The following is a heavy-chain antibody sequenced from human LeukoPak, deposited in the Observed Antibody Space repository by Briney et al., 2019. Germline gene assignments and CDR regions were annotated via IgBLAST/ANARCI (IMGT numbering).Heavy chain of an antibody. CDR1: GGSISSYY. V-gene: IGHV4-59*06. Sequence: SETLSLTCTVSGGSISSYYWSLIRQPPRKGLEWIGYIYYSGSTYYNPSLKSRVTISVDTSKNQFSLKLSSVTAADTAVYYCASGPSFITIFYWGQGTLVTVSS. CDR2: IYYSGST. D-gene: IGHD3-3*01. J-gene: IGHJ4*02. CDR3: ASGPSFITIFY.